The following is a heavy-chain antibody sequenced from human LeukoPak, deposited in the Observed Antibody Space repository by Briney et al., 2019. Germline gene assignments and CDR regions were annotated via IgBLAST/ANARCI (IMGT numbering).Heavy chain of an antibody. J-gene: IGHJ4*02. CDR3: ARDSGYCDTTACTDYFDL. D-gene: IGHD2/OR15-2a*01. V-gene: IGHV4-59*01. CDR1: GDSNSSSY. Sequence: PSETLSLTCIVSGDSNSSSYWTWIRQPPGKGLEWIGYIYHSGITSYNPSLKSRVTISLNTSKNQFSLRLSSVTAADTAVYFCARDSGYCDTTACTDYFDLWGQGTLVAVST. CDR2: IYHSGIT.